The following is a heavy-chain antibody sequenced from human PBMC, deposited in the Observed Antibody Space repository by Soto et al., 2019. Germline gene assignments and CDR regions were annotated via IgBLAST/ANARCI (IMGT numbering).Heavy chain of an antibody. D-gene: IGHD6-13*01. CDR3: ARDLGSSWYPEYFQH. V-gene: IGHV3-48*01. Sequence: PGGSVGLSCAASGVTFSSYSMKWVRQAPGKGLEWVSYISSSSSTIYYADSVKGRFTISRDNAKNSLYLQMNSLRAEDTAVYYCARDLGSSWYPEYFQHWGQGTLVTVSS. J-gene: IGHJ1*01. CDR1: GVTFSSYS. CDR2: ISSSSSTI.